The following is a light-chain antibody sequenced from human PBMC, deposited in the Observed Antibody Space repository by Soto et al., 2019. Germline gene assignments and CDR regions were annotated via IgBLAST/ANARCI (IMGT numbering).Light chain of an antibody. V-gene: IGKV1-5*01. CDR2: DAY. Sequence: DIQMTQSPSTLSASVGDRVTITCRASQSISSWLAWYQQKPGKAPKLLIYDAYSLESGTPSRFSGRRSGTEFTLTIASVQPEDFATYYCQQYSSYSFGGGTKVDIK. CDR3: QQYSSYS. CDR1: QSISSW. J-gene: IGKJ4*01.